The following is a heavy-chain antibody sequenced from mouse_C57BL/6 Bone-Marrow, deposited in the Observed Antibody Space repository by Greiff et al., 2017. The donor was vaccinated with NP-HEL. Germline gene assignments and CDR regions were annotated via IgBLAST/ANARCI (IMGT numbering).Heavy chain of an antibody. CDR1: GFTFSDYG. J-gene: IGHJ4*01. CDR2: ISNLAYSI. Sequence: EVKVVESGGGLVQPGGSLKLSCAASGFTFSDYGMAWVRQAPRKGPEWVAFISNLAYSIYYADTVTGRFTISRENAKNTLYLEMSSLRSEDTAMYYCARRDSPYAMDYWGQGTSVTVSS. CDR3: ARRDSPYAMDY. V-gene: IGHV5-15*01.